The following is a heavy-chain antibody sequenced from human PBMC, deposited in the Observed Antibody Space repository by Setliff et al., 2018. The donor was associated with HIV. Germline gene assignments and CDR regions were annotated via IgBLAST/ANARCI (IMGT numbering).Heavy chain of an antibody. Sequence: LSLTCTVSGGSISSYYWSWIRQPPGKGLEWIGYIYTSGSTNYNPSPKSRVTISVDTSKNQFSLKLSSVTAADTAVYYCARRVTGTTPRNAFDIWGQGTMVTVSS. CDR3: ARRVTGTTPRNAFDI. CDR1: GGSISSYY. J-gene: IGHJ3*02. D-gene: IGHD1-7*01. CDR2: IYTSGST. V-gene: IGHV4-4*09.